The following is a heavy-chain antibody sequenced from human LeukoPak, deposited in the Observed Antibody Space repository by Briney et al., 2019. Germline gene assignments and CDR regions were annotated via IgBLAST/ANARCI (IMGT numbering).Heavy chain of an antibody. CDR1: GGSISSYY. J-gene: IGHJ4*02. CDR2: IYHSGST. V-gene: IGHV4-59*01. D-gene: IGHD2-21*01. Sequence: PSETLSLTCTVSGGSISSYYWSWIRQPPGKGLEWIGYIYHSGSTNYNPSLKSRVTMSVDTSKNQFSLKLSSVTAADTAVYYCAAYCGTSTGSGEGLDYWGQGTLVTVSS. CDR3: AAYCGTSTGSGEGLDY.